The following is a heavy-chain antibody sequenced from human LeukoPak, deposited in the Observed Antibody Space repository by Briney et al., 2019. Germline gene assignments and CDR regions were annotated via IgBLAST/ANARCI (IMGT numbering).Heavy chain of an antibody. CDR1: GFTFGDYA. CDR2: IRSKAYGGTI. J-gene: IGHJ6*02. D-gene: IGHD5-18*01. CDR3: TRGPIQLWIHNAMDV. Sequence: PGRSLRLSCTTSGFTFGDYAMSWVRLAPGKGLEWVGFIRSKAYGGTIEYAASVKGRFTISRDDPKSIAYLQMNSLKIEDTALYYCTRGPIQLWIHNAMDVWGQGTTVTVSS. V-gene: IGHV3-49*04.